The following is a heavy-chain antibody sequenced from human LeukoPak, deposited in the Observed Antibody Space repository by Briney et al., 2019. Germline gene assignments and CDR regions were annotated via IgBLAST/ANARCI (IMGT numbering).Heavy chain of an antibody. CDR3: ARVSWFPGTSYYYMDV. V-gene: IGHV4-39*07. J-gene: IGHJ6*03. CDR2: IYYSGST. CDR1: GGSIGSSSYY. Sequence: PSETLSLTCTVSGGSIGSSSYYWGWIRQPPGKGLAWIGSIYYSGSTYYNPSLKSRVTISVDTSKNQFSLKLSSVTAADTAVYYCARVSWFPGTSYYYMDVWGKGTTVTVSS. D-gene: IGHD1-1*01.